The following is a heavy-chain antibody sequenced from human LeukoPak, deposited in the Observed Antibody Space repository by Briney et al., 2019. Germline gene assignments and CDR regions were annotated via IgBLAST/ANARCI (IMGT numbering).Heavy chain of an antibody. D-gene: IGHD3-10*01. Sequence: GGSLRLSCAASGFSFNTYDMSWVRQSPVKGLEWVSGLSGSGDRTYYTDSVKGRFTISRDNSKNTVYLQMNALRAEDTALYFCARGGTLVRGGDPFDYWGQGTLVTVSS. CDR2: LSGSGDRT. J-gene: IGHJ4*02. CDR3: ARGGTLVRGGDPFDY. CDR1: GFSFNTYD. V-gene: IGHV3-23*01.